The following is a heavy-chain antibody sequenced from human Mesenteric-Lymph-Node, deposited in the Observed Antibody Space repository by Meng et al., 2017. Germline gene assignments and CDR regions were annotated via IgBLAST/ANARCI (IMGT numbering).Heavy chain of an antibody. CDR3: ARNIALGD. CDR2: INDDGSEK. Sequence: GGSLRLSCAASGITFRGAWMSWVRQTPRKGLEWVAHINDDGSEKYYVDSVKGRFTISRDNAKNSLSLQMNSLTAEDTAVYYCARNIALGDWGQGTVVTVSS. D-gene: IGHD2-21*01. J-gene: IGHJ4*02. CDR1: GITFRGAW. V-gene: IGHV3-7*01.